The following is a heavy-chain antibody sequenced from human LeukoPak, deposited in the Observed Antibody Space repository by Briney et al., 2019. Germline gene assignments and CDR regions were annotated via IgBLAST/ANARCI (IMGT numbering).Heavy chain of an antibody. CDR3: AKRVTTVEPSVVDV. CDR2: ISNNGGYT. V-gene: IGHV3-23*01. CDR1: GFTFSSSA. Sequence: GGSLRLSCAASGFTFSSSAMCWVRQAPGKGLEWVSAISNNGGYTYYADSVQGRFTISRDNSKNTLYLQMNSLRVEDTAVYYCAKRVTTVEPSVVDVWGQGTAVTVSS. D-gene: IGHD4-23*01. J-gene: IGHJ6*02.